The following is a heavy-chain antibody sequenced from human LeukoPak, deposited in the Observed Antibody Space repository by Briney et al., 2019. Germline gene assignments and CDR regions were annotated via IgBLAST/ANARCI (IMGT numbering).Heavy chain of an antibody. CDR3: TTDLGVANAFDC. D-gene: IGHD6-19*01. CDR2: IKSKSDVMTT. CDR1: VFTFSNAW. V-gene: IGHV3-15*01. Sequence: VGSLRLSCACPVFTFSNAWMSCVRHAPGKWREWVGRIKSKSDVMTTNYAAPVKGRFTISRDASKNTLYMKMNSLENEDPAVYSCTTDLGVANAFDCWGQGTIVIVSS. J-gene: IGHJ3*01.